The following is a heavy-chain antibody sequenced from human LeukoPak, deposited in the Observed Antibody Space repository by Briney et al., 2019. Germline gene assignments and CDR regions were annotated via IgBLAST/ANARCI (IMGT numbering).Heavy chain of an antibody. V-gene: IGHV3-30*03. Sequence: GGSLRLSCAASGFTFSSYSMNWVRQAPGKGLEWVAVISYDGSNKYYADSVKGRFTISRDNSKNTLYLQMNSLRAEDTAVYYCARESGYDFYFDYWGQGTLVTVSS. J-gene: IGHJ4*02. CDR3: ARESGYDFYFDY. CDR1: GFTFSSYS. D-gene: IGHD5-12*01. CDR2: ISYDGSNK.